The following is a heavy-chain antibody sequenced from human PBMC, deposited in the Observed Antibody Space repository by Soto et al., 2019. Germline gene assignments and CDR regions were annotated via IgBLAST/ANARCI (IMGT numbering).Heavy chain of an antibody. J-gene: IGHJ5*02. CDR2: IIPIFDTA. CDR1: GGTFSSYA. V-gene: IGHV1-69*13. CDR3: ARDIVVVVAAPGWFDP. Sequence: SVKVSCKASGGTFSSYAISWVRQAPGQGLEWMGGIIPIFDTANYAQKFQGRVTITADESTSTAYMELSSLRSEDTAVYYCARDIVVVVAAPGWFDPWGQGTLVTVSS. D-gene: IGHD2-15*01.